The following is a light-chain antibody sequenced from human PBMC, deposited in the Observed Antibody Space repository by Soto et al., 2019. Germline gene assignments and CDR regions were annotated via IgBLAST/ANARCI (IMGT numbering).Light chain of an antibody. V-gene: IGLV2-14*03. CDR1: SSDVGGYNY. CDR2: DVS. CDR3: SSYTSDNTYV. J-gene: IGLJ1*01. Sequence: QSVLTQPASVSGSPGQSITISCSGTSSDVGGYNYVSWYQQHSGKAPRVMIYDVSNRPSGVSDRFSGSKSGNTATLNISGLQAEDEADYYCSSYTSDNTYVFASGTKLTVL.